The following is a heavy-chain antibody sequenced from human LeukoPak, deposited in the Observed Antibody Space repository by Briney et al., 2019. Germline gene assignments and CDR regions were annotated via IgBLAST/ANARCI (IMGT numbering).Heavy chain of an antibody. Sequence: SVKVSCKASGGTFSSYAISWVRQAPGQGLEWMGRIIPILGIANYAQKFQGRVTITADKSTSTAYMELSSLRSEDTAVYYCARHRAARPSHFDYWGQGTLVTVSS. CDR2: IIPILGIA. CDR3: ARHRAARPSHFDY. CDR1: GGTFSSYA. J-gene: IGHJ4*02. D-gene: IGHD6-6*01. V-gene: IGHV1-69*04.